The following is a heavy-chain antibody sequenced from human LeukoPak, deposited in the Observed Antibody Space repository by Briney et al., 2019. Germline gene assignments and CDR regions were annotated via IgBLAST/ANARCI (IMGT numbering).Heavy chain of an antibody. D-gene: IGHD2-2*01. CDR2: ISGSGGNT. CDR1: GFTFSSSA. CDR3: ARPRGCGSARCNNFDS. Sequence: GGSLRLSCAASGFTFSSSAMSWVRQAPGKGLDWVSAISGSGGNTYYADSVKGRFTISRDNSKNTLYLQMNSLRAEDTAVYYCARPRGCGSARCNNFDSWGQGTLVTVSS. V-gene: IGHV3-23*01. J-gene: IGHJ4*02.